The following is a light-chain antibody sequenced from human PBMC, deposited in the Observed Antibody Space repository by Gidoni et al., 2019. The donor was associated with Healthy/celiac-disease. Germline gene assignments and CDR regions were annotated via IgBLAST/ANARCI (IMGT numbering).Light chain of an antibody. CDR2: WGS. J-gene: IGKJ4*01. Sequence: IVMTQSPLSLPVTPGEPASISCRSSQSLLHINGYNYLDWYLQKPGQSPQLLIYWGSNRASGVPDRFSGSGSGTDFTLKISRVEAEDVGVYYCMQALQTLFGGGTKVEIK. CDR1: QSLLHINGYNY. CDR3: MQALQTL. V-gene: IGKV2-28*01.